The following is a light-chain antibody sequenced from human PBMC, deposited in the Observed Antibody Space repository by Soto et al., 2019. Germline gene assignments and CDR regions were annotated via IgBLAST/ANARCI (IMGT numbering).Light chain of an antibody. J-gene: IGLJ1*01. CDR2: EVS. CDR3: SSYTSCSALYV. CDR1: SSDVGGYNY. Sequence: QSALTQPASVSGSPGQSITISCTGTSSDVGGYNYVSWYQQHPGKAPKLMIYEVSHRPSGVSDRFSGSKSGNTASLTISGLQADDEADYYCSSYTSCSALYVFGTGTKLTVL. V-gene: IGLV2-14*01.